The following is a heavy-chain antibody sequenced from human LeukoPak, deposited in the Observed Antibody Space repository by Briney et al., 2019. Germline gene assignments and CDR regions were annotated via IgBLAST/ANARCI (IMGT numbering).Heavy chain of an antibody. Sequence: PSETLSLTCTVSGGSISSGFNWGWIRQAPGRGLEWIGSIDYSGNTYYIPSLKSRLTISADMSRNQYSLKLSSVTAADTGVYYCARDSGNFQVDYWGLGTLVTVSS. CDR2: IDYSGNT. D-gene: IGHD1-26*01. CDR1: GGSISSGFN. J-gene: IGHJ4*02. V-gene: IGHV4-39*02. CDR3: ARDSGNFQVDY.